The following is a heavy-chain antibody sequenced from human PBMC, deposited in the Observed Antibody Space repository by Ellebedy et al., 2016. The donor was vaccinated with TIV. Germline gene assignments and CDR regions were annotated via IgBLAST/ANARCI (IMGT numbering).Heavy chain of an antibody. D-gene: IGHD1-26*01. CDR3: ARLRGSYYSIDY. CDR1: GGSISSSSYY. V-gene: IGHV4-39*01. CDR2: IYYSGST. Sequence: SETLSLTCTVSGGSISSSSYYWGWIRQPPGKGLEWIGSIYYSGSTYYNPSLKSRVTISVDTSKNQFSLKLSSVTAADTAVYYCARLRGSYYSIDYWGQGTLVTVSS. J-gene: IGHJ4*02.